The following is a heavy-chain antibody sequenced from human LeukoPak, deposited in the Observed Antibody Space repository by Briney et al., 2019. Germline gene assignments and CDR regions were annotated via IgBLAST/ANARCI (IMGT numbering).Heavy chain of an antibody. Sequence: SETLSLTCTVSGGSISSYYWSWIRQPPGKGLEWIGYISNTGGTNYNPSLMSRVTISVETSKNQIFLKLTSVTAADTAVYYCARLSGSPWYWGQGTLVTVSS. CDR2: ISNTGGT. CDR1: GGSISSYY. CDR3: ARLSGSPWY. J-gene: IGHJ4*02. D-gene: IGHD1-26*01. V-gene: IGHV4-59*01.